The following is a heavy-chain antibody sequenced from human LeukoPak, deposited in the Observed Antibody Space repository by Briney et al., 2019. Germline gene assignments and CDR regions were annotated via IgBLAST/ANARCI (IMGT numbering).Heavy chain of an antibody. J-gene: IGHJ6*02. CDR3: ARGEYSSSWYPGYYYYGMDV. CDR1: GGSFSGYY. V-gene: IGHV4-59*01. Sequence: SETLSLTCAVYGGSFSGYYWSWIRQPPGKGLEWIGYIYYSGSTNYNPSLKSRVTISVDTSKNQFSLKLSSVTAADTAVYYCARGEYSSSWYPGYYYYGMDVWGQGTTVTVSS. CDR2: IYYSGST. D-gene: IGHD6-13*01.